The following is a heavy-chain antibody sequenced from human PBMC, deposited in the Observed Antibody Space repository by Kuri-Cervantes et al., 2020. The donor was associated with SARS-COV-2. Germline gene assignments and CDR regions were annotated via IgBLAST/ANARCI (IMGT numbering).Heavy chain of an antibody. Sequence: SETLSLTCTVSGGSISSYYWSWIRQPPGKGLEWIGEINHSGSTNYNPSLKSRVTISVDTSKNQFSLKLSSVTAADTAVYYCARDGSDYYYGMDVWGQGTTVTVSS. CDR2: INHSGST. V-gene: IGHV4-59*12. CDR3: ARDGSDYYYGMDV. J-gene: IGHJ6*02. CDR1: GGSISSYY. D-gene: IGHD3-10*01.